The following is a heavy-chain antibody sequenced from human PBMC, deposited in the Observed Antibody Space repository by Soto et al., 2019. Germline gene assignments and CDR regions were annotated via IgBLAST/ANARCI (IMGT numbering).Heavy chain of an antibody. CDR1: GGSFSGYY. V-gene: IGHV4-34*01. CDR3: ARGGGLLWFGELLSTFDY. D-gene: IGHD3-10*01. CDR2: INHSGST. Sequence: QVQLQQWGAGLLKPSETLSLTCAVYGGSFSGYYWSWIRQPPGKGLEWIGEINHSGSTNYNPSLKRRVTLSVDXXKXQXXLKLSSVTAADTAVYYCARGGGLLWFGELLSTFDYWGQGTLVTVSS. J-gene: IGHJ4*02.